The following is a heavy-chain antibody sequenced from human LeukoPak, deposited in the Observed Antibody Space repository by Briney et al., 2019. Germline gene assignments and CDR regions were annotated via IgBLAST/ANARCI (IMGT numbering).Heavy chain of an antibody. J-gene: IGHJ4*02. V-gene: IGHV4-34*01. Sequence: PSETLSLTCAVYGGSFSGYYWTWIRQPPGKGLEWIGEINHSGSTNYNPSLKSRVTISIDTSKNQFSLILSSVTAADTAVYYCARDLHGGSGSYSDYWGQGTLVTVSS. CDR2: INHSGST. D-gene: IGHD3-10*01. CDR1: GGSFSGYY. CDR3: ARDLHGGSGSYSDY.